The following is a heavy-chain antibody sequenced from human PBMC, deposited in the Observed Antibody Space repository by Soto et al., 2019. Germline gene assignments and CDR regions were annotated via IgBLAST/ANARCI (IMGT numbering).Heavy chain of an antibody. Sequence: QVQLVQSGAEVKKPGASVKISCEASGYSFTSQYVHWVRQAPGQGLEWMGIINPNGGSTTYAQKFQGGVPRHRDTSTKTLNMGPGSLTSEATAVYYWARDQGPRPGGGGTEPLDIWGQGTMVTVAS. CDR3: ARDQGPRPGGGGTEPLDI. CDR1: GYSFTSQY. V-gene: IGHV1-46*01. D-gene: IGHD3-16*01. CDR2: INPNGGST. J-gene: IGHJ3*02.